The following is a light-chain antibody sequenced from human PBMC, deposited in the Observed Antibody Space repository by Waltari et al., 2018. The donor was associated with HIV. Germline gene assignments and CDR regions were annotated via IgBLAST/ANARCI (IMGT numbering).Light chain of an antibody. CDR1: QSVGSY. Sequence: EIVLTQSPATLSLSPGERATLSCRASQSVGSYLGWYQQRPGQAPRLLIYGASNRATGIPDRFSGSGSGTDFTLTITSLEPEDFAVYYCQQRVDWPLTFGGGTKVEI. V-gene: IGKV3-11*01. CDR2: GAS. J-gene: IGKJ4*01. CDR3: QQRVDWPLT.